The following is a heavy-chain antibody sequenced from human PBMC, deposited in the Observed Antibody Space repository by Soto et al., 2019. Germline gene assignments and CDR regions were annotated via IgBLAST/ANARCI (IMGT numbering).Heavy chain of an antibody. CDR3: AKLMDHYDSSGFGVDS. CDR1: GFTFSSYG. D-gene: IGHD3-22*01. CDR2: VSYGGSNQ. J-gene: IGHJ4*02. V-gene: IGHV3-30*18. Sequence: QVQLVESGGGVVQPGGSLRLSCAASGFTFSSYGLQWVRQAPGKGLEWVTFVSYGGSNQYYIDSVKGRFTISRDDSNRIVYLQMNSVRPEDTAVYYCAKLMDHYDSSGFGVDSWGQGTLVTVSS.